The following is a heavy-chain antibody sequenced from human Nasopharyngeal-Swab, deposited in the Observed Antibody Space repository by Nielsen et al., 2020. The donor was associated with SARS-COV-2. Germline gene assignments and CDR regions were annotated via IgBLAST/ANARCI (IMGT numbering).Heavy chain of an antibody. CDR3: ARDQGYCSSTSCYEFDY. CDR1: GFTFSSYS. CDR2: ISSSSSYT. Sequence: GGSLRLSCAASGFTFSSYSMNWVRQAPGKGLEWVSSISSSSSYTYYADSVKGRFTISRDNAKNSLYLQMNSLRAEDTAVYYCARDQGYCSSTSCYEFDYWGQGTLVTVSS. V-gene: IGHV3-21*01. J-gene: IGHJ4*02. D-gene: IGHD2-2*01.